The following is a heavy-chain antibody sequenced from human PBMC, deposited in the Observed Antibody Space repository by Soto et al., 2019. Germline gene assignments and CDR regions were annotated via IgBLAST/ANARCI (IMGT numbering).Heavy chain of an antibody. V-gene: IGHV1-46*02. J-gene: IGHJ6*02. D-gene: IGHD4-17*01. CDR3: AGVALGYDYADV. CDR2: INPSGDGT. Sequence: GASVKVSCKAFGYTFNAFYMHWVRQAPGQGLEWMGVINPSGDGTSYAQKFQGRVTMTRDTSTSTVYMELSSLRSEDTAVYYCAGVALGYDYADVGGQGTTVTVSS. CDR1: GYTFNAFY.